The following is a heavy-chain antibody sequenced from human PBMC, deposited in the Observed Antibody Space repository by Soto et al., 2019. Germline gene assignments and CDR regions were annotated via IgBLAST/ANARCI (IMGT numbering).Heavy chain of an antibody. D-gene: IGHD1-26*01. J-gene: IGHJ6*02. CDR2: IYYSGST. V-gene: IGHV4-30-4*01. CDR1: AGSISSGDYY. Sequence: PSETLSLTCTVSAGSISSGDYYWSWLRQPPGKGLEWFGYIYYSGSTYYNPSLKSRATISVDTSKNQFSRKLSSVTAADTAVYYCARVRGIVGASWAWPKQGDYYYYGMDVWGQGTTVTVSS. CDR3: ARVRGIVGASWAWPKQGDYYYYGMDV.